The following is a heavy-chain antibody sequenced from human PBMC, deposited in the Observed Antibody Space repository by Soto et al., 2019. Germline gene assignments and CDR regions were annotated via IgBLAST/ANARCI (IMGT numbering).Heavy chain of an antibody. CDR3: ARGRGMDV. CDR2: IKNDGSEK. V-gene: IGHV3-7*01. J-gene: IGHJ6*02. Sequence: EVPLVESGGGLVQHGGSLRLSCAASGFTLSTYWMTWVRQVPGKGLEWVTNIKNDGSEKYYVDSVKGRFTISRDNAKNSLYVQMNSLRAEDTAVYYGARGRGMDVWGQGNTVTVSS. D-gene: IGHD5-12*01. CDR1: GFTLSTYW.